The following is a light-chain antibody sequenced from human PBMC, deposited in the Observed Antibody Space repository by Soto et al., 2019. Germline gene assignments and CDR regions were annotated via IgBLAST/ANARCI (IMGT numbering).Light chain of an antibody. CDR2: KIS. J-gene: IGKJ2*01. CDR3: MQSTQFPFT. V-gene: IGKV2-24*01. CDR1: QSLAHSDGNFY. Sequence: DIVMTQTPLSSPVTLGQPASISCRSSQSLAHSDGNFYLSWLQQRPGQPPRPLSYKISYRFSVVTDRFSGSGAGTDFTLKISRVEAEDVGVYYCMQSTQFPFTFGQGTKLDIK.